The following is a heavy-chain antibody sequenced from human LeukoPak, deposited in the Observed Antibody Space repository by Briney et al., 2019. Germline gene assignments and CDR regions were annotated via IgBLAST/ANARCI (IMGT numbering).Heavy chain of an antibody. CDR1: GYTFTSYD. J-gene: IGHJ5*02. Sequence: ASVKVSCKASGYTFTSYDISWVRQATGQGLEWMGWMNPNSGNTGYAQKFQGRVTMTRNTSISTAYMELSSLRSEDTAVYYCARGRMGRVPAAVRFDPWGQGTLVTVSS. CDR2: MNPNSGNT. V-gene: IGHV1-8*01. CDR3: ARGRMGRVPAAVRFDP. D-gene: IGHD2-2*01.